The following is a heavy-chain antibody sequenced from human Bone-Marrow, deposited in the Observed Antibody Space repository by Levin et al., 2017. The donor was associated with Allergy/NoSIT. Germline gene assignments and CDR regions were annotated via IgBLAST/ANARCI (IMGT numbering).Heavy chain of an antibody. CDR2: ITASGPNT. CDR1: GFTFANYA. CDR3: AKERSVAPNWFDP. V-gene: IGHV3-23*01. Sequence: ETLSLTCVASGFTFANYAISWVRQAPGKGLEWVSAITASGPNTYYTDSVKGRFTISRDNSKNTVYLQMAGLRAEDTAMYYCAKERSVAPNWFDPWGHGTLVTVSS. J-gene: IGHJ5*02. D-gene: IGHD1-26*01.